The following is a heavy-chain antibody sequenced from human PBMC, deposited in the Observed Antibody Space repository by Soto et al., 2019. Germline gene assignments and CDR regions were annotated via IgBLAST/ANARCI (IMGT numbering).Heavy chain of an antibody. CDR2: ISDDGSNK. Sequence: QVQLVESGGGVVQPGRSLRRSCAASGFTFSTYGMHWVRQAPGKGLEWVAVISDDGSNKYYADSVKGRFTISRDNSKNTLSLQMNSLRAEDMAVYYCGGGYYFGDYWGQGTRVTVSS. J-gene: IGHJ4*02. CDR1: GFTFSTYG. CDR3: GGGYYFGDY. D-gene: IGHD3-22*01. V-gene: IGHV3-30*03.